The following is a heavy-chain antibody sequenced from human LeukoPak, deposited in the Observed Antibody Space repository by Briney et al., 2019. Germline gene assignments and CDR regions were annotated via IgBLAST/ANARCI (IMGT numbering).Heavy chain of an antibody. D-gene: IGHD1-14*01. Sequence: SETLSLTCAVYGGSFSGYYWSWIRQPPGKGLEWIGEINHSGSTNYNPSLKSRVTISVDTSKNQISLKLSSVTAADTAVYYCARLRRKGFDYWGQGTLVTVSS. CDR2: INHSGST. CDR1: GGSFSGYY. CDR3: ARLRRKGFDY. V-gene: IGHV4-34*01. J-gene: IGHJ4*02.